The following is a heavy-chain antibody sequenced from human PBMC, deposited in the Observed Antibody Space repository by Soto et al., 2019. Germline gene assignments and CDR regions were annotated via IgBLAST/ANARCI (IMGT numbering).Heavy chain of an antibody. CDR2: TYYRSKWYN. CDR3: ASTTGTTGDYCYYGMEV. Sequence: SQTLSLTCAISGDSVSSNSAAWNWIRQSPSRGLEWLGRTYYRSKWYNDYAVSVKSRITINPDTSKNQFSLQLNSVTPEDTAVYYCASTTGTTGDYCYYGMEVWGQGTTATVS. CDR1: GDSVSSNSAA. J-gene: IGHJ6*02. V-gene: IGHV6-1*01. D-gene: IGHD1-1*01.